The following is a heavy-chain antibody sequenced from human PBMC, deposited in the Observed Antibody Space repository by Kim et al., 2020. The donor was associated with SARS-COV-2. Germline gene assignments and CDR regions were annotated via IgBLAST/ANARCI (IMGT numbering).Heavy chain of an antibody. CDR1: GFTVSSNY. CDR3: ARDRLLDTAFPSYYYYGM. D-gene: IGHD5-18*01. V-gene: IGHV3-66*01. J-gene: IGHJ6*01. Sequence: GGSLRLSCAASGFTVSSNYMNWVRQAPGKGLEWVSVVYSGGSTNYADSVTGRFTISRDNSKNTLSLQMNSLRAEDTAVYYCARDRLLDTAFPSYYYYGM. CDR2: VYSGGST.